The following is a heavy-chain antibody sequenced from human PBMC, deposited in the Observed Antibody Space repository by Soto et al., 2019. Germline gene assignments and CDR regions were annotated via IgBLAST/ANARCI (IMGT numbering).Heavy chain of an antibody. J-gene: IGHJ4*02. CDR2: ISSSAVYI. CDR1: GFRSRTYS. D-gene: IGHD3-22*01. Sequence: PWGSLRRCCAASGFRSRTYSLRWVRQAPGTGLEWLASISSSAVYIDYADSVKGRFTISRDNANNSLYLQMNSLRAEDTATYYCVRDGLDYYDTARLYFDKWGQGT. CDR3: VRDGLDYYDTARLYFDK. V-gene: IGHV3-21*01.